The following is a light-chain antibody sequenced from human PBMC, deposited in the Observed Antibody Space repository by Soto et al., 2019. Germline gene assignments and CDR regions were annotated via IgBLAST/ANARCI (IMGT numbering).Light chain of an antibody. CDR3: QQYHNWPLT. CDR1: QSITGN. CDR2: DAS. J-gene: IGKJ4*01. V-gene: IGKV3-15*01. Sequence: EIVMTQSPATLSVSPGERATLSCRASQSITGNLTWYQQKPGQAPRLLIYDASTRATGIPARFSGSGSGTEFTLTISSLQSEDFAVEYCQQYHNWPLTFGGGTKVEIK.